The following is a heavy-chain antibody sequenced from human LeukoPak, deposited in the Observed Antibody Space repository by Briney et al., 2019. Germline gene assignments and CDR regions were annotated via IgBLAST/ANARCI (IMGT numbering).Heavy chain of an antibody. CDR2: INHSGST. CDR3: ARGVLVLNFDY. CDR1: GGSFSGYY. Sequence: SETLSLTCAVYGGSFSGYYWSWIRQPPGKGLEWIGEINHSGSTNYNPSLKSRVTISVDTSKNQFSLKLSSVTAADTAVYYCARGVLVLNFDYWGQGTLVTVYS. J-gene: IGHJ4*02. V-gene: IGHV4-34*01. D-gene: IGHD6-13*01.